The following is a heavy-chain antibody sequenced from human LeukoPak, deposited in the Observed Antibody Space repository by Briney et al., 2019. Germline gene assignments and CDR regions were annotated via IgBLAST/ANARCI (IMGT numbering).Heavy chain of an antibody. CDR2: ISGSGGST. V-gene: IGHV3-23*01. CDR3: AKSPVVAAKIDFDY. CDR1: GFTFSSYA. J-gene: IGHJ4*02. D-gene: IGHD2-15*01. Sequence: GGSLRLSCAASGFTFSSYAMSWVRQAPGKGLEWVSAISGSGGSTYYAASVKGRFSISRDNSKNTLYLQMNSLRAEDTAVYYCAKSPVVAAKIDFDYWGQGTLVTVSS.